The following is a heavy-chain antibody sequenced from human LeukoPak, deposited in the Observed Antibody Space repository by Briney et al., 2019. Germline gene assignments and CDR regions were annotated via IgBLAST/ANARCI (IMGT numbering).Heavy chain of an antibody. V-gene: IGHV3-73*01. CDR1: GFTFSGSA. CDR3: TRTKDYDFWSGYCLDP. J-gene: IGHJ5*02. Sequence: GGSLRLSCAASGFTFSGSAMHWVRQASGKGLEWVSRIRSKANSYATAYAASVKGRFTISRDDSKNTAYLQMNSLKTEDTAVYYCTRTKDYDFWSGYCLDPWGQGTLVTVSS. CDR2: IRSKANSYAT. D-gene: IGHD3-3*01.